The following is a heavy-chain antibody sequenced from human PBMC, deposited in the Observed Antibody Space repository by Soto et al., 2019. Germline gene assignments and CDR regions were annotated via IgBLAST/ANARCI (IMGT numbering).Heavy chain of an antibody. J-gene: IGHJ6*02. D-gene: IGHD3-10*01. CDR3: ARSRHGSGSYTHFYYGLDV. CDR1: GFTFISYA. Sequence: QVQLVESGGGVVQPGRSLRLSCAASGFTFISYAMHWVRQAPGKGLEWVAVISFDRSTEYYADSVKGRFTISRDNSKNTVYLQMNSLRSEDTAVYYCARSRHGSGSYTHFYYGLDVWGQGTTVTVSS. CDR2: ISFDRSTE. V-gene: IGHV3-30-3*01.